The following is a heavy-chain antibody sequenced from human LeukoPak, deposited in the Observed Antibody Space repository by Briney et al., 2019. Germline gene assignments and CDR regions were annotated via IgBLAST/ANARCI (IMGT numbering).Heavy chain of an antibody. D-gene: IGHD2-21*01. Sequence: GGSLRLSCAASGFTFSSYGMHWVRQAPGKGLEWVAVIWYGGSNKYYADSVKGRFTISRDNSKNTLYLQMNSLRAEDTAVYYCAKDGGAYCGGDCYSYYYYMDVWGKGTTVTVSS. J-gene: IGHJ6*03. CDR2: IWYGGSNK. CDR1: GFTFSSYG. V-gene: IGHV3-30*02. CDR3: AKDGGAYCGGDCYSYYYYMDV.